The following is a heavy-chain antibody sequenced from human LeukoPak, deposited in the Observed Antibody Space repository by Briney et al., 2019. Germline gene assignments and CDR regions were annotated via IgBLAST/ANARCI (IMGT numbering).Heavy chain of an antibody. Sequence: GGSLRLSCAASGFTVSSNYMSWVRQAPGKGLEWVSVIYSGGSTYYADSVKGRFTISRDNSKNTLYLQMNSLRAEDTAVYYCARGGGYDILTGYYPQYYFDYWGQGTLVTVSS. D-gene: IGHD3-9*01. CDR2: IYSGGST. V-gene: IGHV3-66*01. CDR3: ARGGGYDILTGYYPQYYFDY. J-gene: IGHJ4*02. CDR1: GFTVSSNY.